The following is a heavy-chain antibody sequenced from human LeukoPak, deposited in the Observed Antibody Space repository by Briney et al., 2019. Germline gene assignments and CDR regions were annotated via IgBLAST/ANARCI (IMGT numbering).Heavy chain of an antibody. J-gene: IGHJ4*02. V-gene: IGHV4-4*02. CDR1: GGSISSGNW. D-gene: IGHD4-17*01. Sequence: PSETLSLTCVVSGGSISSGNWWSWIRQTPGKGLEWIGEIYHSGNTVYNPPLKSRVTVSVDNSKNQFSLRLTSVTAADTAVYYCARNGDSSSVVDWGQGTLVTVSS. CDR3: ARNGDSSSVVD. CDR2: IYHSGNT.